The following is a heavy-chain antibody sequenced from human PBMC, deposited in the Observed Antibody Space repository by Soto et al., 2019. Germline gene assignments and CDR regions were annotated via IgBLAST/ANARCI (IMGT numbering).Heavy chain of an antibody. CDR1: VGSGSNYD. CDR3: ARVHSIAARPAGFDY. Sequence: AETLCLSPAFSVGSGSNYDGRWLRQPPGKGLEWIGYIYYSGSTNYNPTLKSRVTISVDTSKNQFSLKLSSVTAADTAVYYCARVHSIAARPAGFDYWGQRTPVPVSP. D-gene: IGHD6-6*01. CDR2: IYYSGST. V-gene: IGHV4-59*02. J-gene: IGHJ4*02.